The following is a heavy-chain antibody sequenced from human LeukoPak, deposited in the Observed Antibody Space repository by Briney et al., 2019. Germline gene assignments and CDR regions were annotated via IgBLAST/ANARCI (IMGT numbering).Heavy chain of an antibody. CDR2: IAFDTGDT. Sequence: GESLRLSCAASGFAFSRYRMNWVRQAPGKGLEWVSSIAFDTGDTFYAASVKGRFTVSRDDAKNSLYLQMNSLRAEDTAVYYCSREGKLYGYGRGDFDYWGQGTLVTVSS. D-gene: IGHD5-18*01. CDR1: GFAFSRYR. V-gene: IGHV3-21*06. CDR3: SREGKLYGYGRGDFDY. J-gene: IGHJ4*02.